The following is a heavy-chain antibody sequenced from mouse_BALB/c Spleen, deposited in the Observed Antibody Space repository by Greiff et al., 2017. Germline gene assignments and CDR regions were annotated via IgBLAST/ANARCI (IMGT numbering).Heavy chain of an antibody. CDR1: GFSLTNYG. CDR2: IWRGGST. Sequence: VQLKESGPSLVQPSQSLSITCTVSGFSLTNYGIHWVRQSPGKGLEWLGVIWRGGSTDYNAAFMSRLNIIKDNSKNQVFFKMNSLQPDDTAIYYCAKYSYGSNFAMDYWGQGTSVTVSS. CDR3: AKYSYGSNFAMDY. V-gene: IGHV2-5-1*01. D-gene: IGHD1-1*01. J-gene: IGHJ4*01.